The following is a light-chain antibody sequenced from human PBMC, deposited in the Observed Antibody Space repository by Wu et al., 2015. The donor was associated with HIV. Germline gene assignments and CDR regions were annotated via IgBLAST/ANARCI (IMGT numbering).Light chain of an antibody. CDR3: QQYNNWPRHT. CDR1: QSINSN. V-gene: IGKV3-15*01. Sequence: EVVMTQSPATLSVSPGETATLFCRASQSINSNLVWYQQKPGRAPRLLIYDASTRATGTPGRFSGRGSGTEFTLTINSMQSEDFAIYYCQQYNNWPRHTFGQGTKAGD. CDR2: DAS. J-gene: IGKJ2*01.